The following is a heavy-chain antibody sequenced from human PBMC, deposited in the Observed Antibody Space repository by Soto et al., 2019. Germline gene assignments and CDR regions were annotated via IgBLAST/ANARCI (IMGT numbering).Heavy chain of an antibody. J-gene: IGHJ6*03. Sequence: EMQVLESGGGLVQPGGSLRRSCGGSGFIFSAYAMSWVRLAPGKGLGWVSGISDGGGSTYYADSVKGRFTISKDNSKNTLFLQMNSLRAEDTAVYFCAKYKGGYYYYYMDVWGKGTTVTVSS. CDR1: GFIFSAYA. D-gene: IGHD1-1*01. CDR3: AKYKGGYYYYYMDV. CDR2: ISDGGGST. V-gene: IGHV3-23*01.